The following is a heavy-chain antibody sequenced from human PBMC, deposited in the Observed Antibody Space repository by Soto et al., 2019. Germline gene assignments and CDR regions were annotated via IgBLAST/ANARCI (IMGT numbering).Heavy chain of an antibody. J-gene: IGHJ2*01. V-gene: IGHV3-21*06. Sequence: EVQLVESGGGLVKPGGSLRLSCEASGFTFGSSSLTWLRQAPGKGLECVSSISASSTSIDYADSVRGRFTISRDDAKNSLYLQMSSLRADDTAVYYCARAPLYGDYVGYFDLWGRGTLVTVSS. D-gene: IGHD4-17*01. CDR1: GFTFGSSS. CDR3: ARAPLYGDYVGYFDL. CDR2: ISASSTSI.